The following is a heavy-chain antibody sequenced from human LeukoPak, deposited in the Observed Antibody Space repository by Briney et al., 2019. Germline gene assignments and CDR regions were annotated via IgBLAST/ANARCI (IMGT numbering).Heavy chain of an antibody. V-gene: IGHV3-48*02. J-gene: IGHJ4*02. CDR2: ISSSSSTI. D-gene: IGHD6-19*01. CDR3: ARKGQIAVAGSFDY. CDR1: GFTFSSYS. Sequence: GGSLRLSCAASGFTFSSYSMNWVRQAPGRGLEWLSYISSSSSTIYYADSAKGRFTISRDNAKNSLYLQMNSLRDGDTALYYCARKGQIAVAGSFDYWGQGTLVTVSS.